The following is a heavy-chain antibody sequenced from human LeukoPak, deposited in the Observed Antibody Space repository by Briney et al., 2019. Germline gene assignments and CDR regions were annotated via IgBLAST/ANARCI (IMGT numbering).Heavy chain of an antibody. V-gene: IGHV4-59*11. CDR2: IYYSGST. J-gene: IGHJ6*03. CDR3: ARDTYYYDSSGYRAYYYMDV. Sequence: SKTLSLTCTVSGGSISSHYWSWIRQPPGKGLEWIGYIYYSGSTNYNPSLKSRVTISVDTSKNQFSLKLSSVTAADTAVYYCARDTYYYDSSGYRAYYYMDVWGKGTTVTVSS. CDR1: GGSISSHY. D-gene: IGHD3-22*01.